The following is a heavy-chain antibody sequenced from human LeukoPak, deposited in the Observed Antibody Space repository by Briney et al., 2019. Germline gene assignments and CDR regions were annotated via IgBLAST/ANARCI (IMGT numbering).Heavy chain of an antibody. CDR1: GFTVSNNY. CDR3: ARGGTYYYDSSGYYSNY. V-gene: IGHV3-66*01. J-gene: IGHJ4*02. CDR2: IYSGGST. D-gene: IGHD3-22*01. Sequence: PGGSLRLSCAASGFTVSNNYMSWVRQAPGKGLEWVSVIYSGGSTYYADSVKGRFTISRDNSKNTLYLQMNSLRAEDTAVYYCARGGTYYYDSSGYYSNYWGQGTLVTVSS.